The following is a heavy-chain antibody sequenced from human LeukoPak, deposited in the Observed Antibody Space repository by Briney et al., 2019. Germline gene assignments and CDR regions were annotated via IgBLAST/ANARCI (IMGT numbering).Heavy chain of an antibody. D-gene: IGHD5-12*01. CDR2: ISGSGGST. CDR3: AKGSWLRFWDYSDY. J-gene: IGHJ4*02. V-gene: IGHV3-23*01. Sequence: WVSAISGSGGSTYYADSVKGRFTISRDNSKNTLYLQMNSLRAEDTAVYYCAKGSWLRFWDYSDYWGQGTLVTVSS.